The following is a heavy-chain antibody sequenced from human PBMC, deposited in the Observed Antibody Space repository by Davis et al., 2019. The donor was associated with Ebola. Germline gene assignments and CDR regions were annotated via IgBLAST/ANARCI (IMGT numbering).Heavy chain of an antibody. Sequence: PGGPLRLSCAASGFTFSDAWMSWVRQTPGKGLEWVGRIKSKNVGGTIDYAAPVKGRFVISRDDSKNRLYLQMNSLQVEDTAVYYCTWDVVPGAIGSVGYWGQGNLVTVSS. J-gene: IGHJ4*02. V-gene: IGHV3-15*01. D-gene: IGHD2-2*02. CDR1: GFTFSDAW. CDR3: TWDVVPGAIGSVGY. CDR2: IKSKNVGGTI.